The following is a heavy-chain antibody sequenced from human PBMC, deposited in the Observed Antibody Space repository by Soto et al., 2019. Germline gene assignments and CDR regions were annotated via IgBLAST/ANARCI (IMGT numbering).Heavy chain of an antibody. V-gene: IGHV3-11*06. CDR2: ISSSGGYT. CDR1: GFRVSDNY. Sequence: QVQLEESGGGLVEPGGSLRLSCAASGFRVSDNYMTWIRQAPGKGLEWVSYISSSGGYTNYADSVKGRFTISKDNAKNSLSLQMDSLRGEDTAVYFCARSTGRRQALRYDFRLDVWSQGTTVTVSS. J-gene: IGHJ6*02. CDR3: ARSTGRRQALRYDFRLDV.